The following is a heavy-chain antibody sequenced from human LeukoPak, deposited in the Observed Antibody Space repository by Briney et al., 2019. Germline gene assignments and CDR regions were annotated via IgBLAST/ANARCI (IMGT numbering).Heavy chain of an antibody. D-gene: IGHD3-3*01. CDR2: IYYSGTA. CDR1: GGSISSGDYF. V-gene: IGHV4-30-4*01. CDR3: TRAYWIGFHFDS. Sequence: SQTLSLTCSVSGGSISSGDYFWTWIRQPPGKGLEYIGYIYYSGTAYYNPSLKSRITMSVDMSANQFSLRLTSVSAADTAVYYCTRAYWIGFHFDSWGQGILVSVSS. J-gene: IGHJ4*02.